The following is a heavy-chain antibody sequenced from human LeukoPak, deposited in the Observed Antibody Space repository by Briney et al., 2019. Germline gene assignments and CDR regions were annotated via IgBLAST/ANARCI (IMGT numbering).Heavy chain of an antibody. J-gene: IGHJ4*02. D-gene: IGHD1-7*01. CDR1: GFTFSSYA. V-gene: IGHV3-23*01. Sequence: GGSLRLSCAASGFTFSSYAMSWVRQAPGKGLEWVSAISGSGGSTYHTDSVKGRFTISRDNSKNTLYLQMNSLRAEDTAVYYCAKDWNYGYFDYWGQGILVTVSS. CDR2: ISGSGGST. CDR3: AKDWNYGYFDY.